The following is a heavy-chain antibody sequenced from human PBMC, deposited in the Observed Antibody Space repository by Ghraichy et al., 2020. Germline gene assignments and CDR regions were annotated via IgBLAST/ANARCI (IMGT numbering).Heavy chain of an antibody. CDR3: AKREGSHWISNYFDY. J-gene: IGHJ4*02. CDR1: GFTFNSYA. Sequence: LSLTCAASGFTFNSYAMTWVRQAPGKGLDWVSAISGTGGNTYYADSVKGRFTISRDNSKDTLYLQMDSLRAEDTAVYYCAKREGSHWISNYFDYWGQGTLVTVSS. V-gene: IGHV3-23*01. D-gene: IGHD1-1*01. CDR2: ISGTGGNT.